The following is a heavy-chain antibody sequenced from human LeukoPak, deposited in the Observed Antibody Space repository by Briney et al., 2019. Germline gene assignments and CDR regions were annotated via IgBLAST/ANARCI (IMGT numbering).Heavy chain of an antibody. CDR3: ARTPPVYYDSSGYYVPRGNWFDP. Sequence: GASVKVSCKASGFTFTSHDYNWVRQATGQGLEWMGWINAGNGNTKYSQKFQGRVTITRDTSASTAYMELSSLRSEDTAVHYCARTPPVYYDSSGYYVPRGNWFDPWGQGTLVTVSS. J-gene: IGHJ5*02. V-gene: IGHV1-3*01. CDR2: INAGNGNT. D-gene: IGHD3-22*01. CDR1: GFTFTSHD.